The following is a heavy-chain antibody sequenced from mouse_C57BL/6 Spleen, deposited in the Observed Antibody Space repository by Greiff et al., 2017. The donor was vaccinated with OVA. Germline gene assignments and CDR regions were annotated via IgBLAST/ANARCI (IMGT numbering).Heavy chain of an antibody. J-gene: IGHJ1*03. Sequence: EVKLMESGPGLVKPSQSLSLTCSVTGYSITSGYYWNWIRQFPGNKLEWMGYISYDGSNNYNPSLKNRISITRDTSKNQFFLKLNSVTTEDTATYYCARDRGDYDSYWYFDVWGTGTTVTVSS. CDR2: ISYDGSN. CDR1: GYSITSGYY. CDR3: ARDRGDYDSYWYFDV. D-gene: IGHD2-4*01. V-gene: IGHV3-6*01.